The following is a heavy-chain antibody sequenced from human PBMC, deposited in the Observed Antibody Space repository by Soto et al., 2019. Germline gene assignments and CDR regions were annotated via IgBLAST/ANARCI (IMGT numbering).Heavy chain of an antibody. D-gene: IGHD6-19*01. V-gene: IGHV4-4*07. J-gene: IGHJ4*02. Sequence: QVQLQESGPRLVKPSETLSLTCTVSGGSVSGYYWSWIRQTAGKGLEWIGRIYTSDNTDFSPSLKSRVAMSVDTSKKQFSLKLTSVTAADTGVYYCARGGARAVAATFDHWGQGSLVTVSS. CDR2: IYTSDNT. CDR3: ARGGARAVAATFDH. CDR1: GGSVSGYY.